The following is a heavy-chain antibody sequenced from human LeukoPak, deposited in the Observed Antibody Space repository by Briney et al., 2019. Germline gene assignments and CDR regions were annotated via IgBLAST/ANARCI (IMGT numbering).Heavy chain of an antibody. V-gene: IGHV4-34*01. Sequence: SETLSLTCAVYGGSFSGYYWSWIRQPPGKGLEWIGVINHSGSANYNPSLKSRFTISVDTSKNQFSLKLTSVTAADTAVYYCARKEWVPYYFDYWGQGTLVTVSS. D-gene: IGHD3-3*01. J-gene: IGHJ4*02. CDR3: ARKEWVPYYFDY. CDR1: GGSFSGYY. CDR2: INHSGSA.